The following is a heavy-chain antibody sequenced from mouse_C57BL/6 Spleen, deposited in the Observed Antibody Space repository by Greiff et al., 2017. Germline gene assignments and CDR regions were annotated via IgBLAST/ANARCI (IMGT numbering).Heavy chain of an antibody. J-gene: IGHJ3*01. V-gene: IGHV1-52*01. CDR1: GYTFTSYW. D-gene: IGHD2-4*01. Sequence: QVQLQQPGAELVRPGSSVKLSCKASGYTFTSYWLHWVKQRPIQGLEWIGNIDPSDSETHYNQKFKDKATLTVDKSSSTAYMQLSSLTSEDSAVYYCARGYDYGEGRFAYWGQGTLVTVSA. CDR3: ARGYDYGEGRFAY. CDR2: IDPSDSET.